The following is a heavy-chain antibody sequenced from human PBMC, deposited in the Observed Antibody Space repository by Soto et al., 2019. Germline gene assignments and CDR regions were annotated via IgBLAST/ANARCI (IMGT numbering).Heavy chain of an antibody. J-gene: IGHJ4*02. D-gene: IGHD5-12*01. CDR1: GYSFTSYW. CDR3: ARTSPIVATTGSYLLGWGGIDY. CDR2: IYPGDSDT. V-gene: IGHV5-51*01. Sequence: PGESLKISCKGSGYSFTSYWIGWVRQMPGKGLELMGIIYPGDSDTRYSPSFQGQVTISADKSISTAYLQWSSLKASDTAMYYCARTSPIVATTGSYLLGWGGIDYWGQGTLVTVSS.